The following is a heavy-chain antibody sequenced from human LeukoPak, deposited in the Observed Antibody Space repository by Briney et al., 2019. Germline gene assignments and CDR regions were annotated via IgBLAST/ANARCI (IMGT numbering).Heavy chain of an antibody. V-gene: IGHV3-23*01. Sequence: PGGSLRLSCAASGFTFSSYAMTWVRQAPGKGLEWVSGISGSGGSTYYADSVKGRFTISRDNAKNSLYLQMNSLRAEDTAVYYCARRGCGYCSGGSCYCYYYMDVWGKGTTVTISS. CDR2: ISGSGGST. D-gene: IGHD2-15*01. CDR3: ARRGCGYCSGGSCYCYYYMDV. J-gene: IGHJ6*03. CDR1: GFTFSSYA.